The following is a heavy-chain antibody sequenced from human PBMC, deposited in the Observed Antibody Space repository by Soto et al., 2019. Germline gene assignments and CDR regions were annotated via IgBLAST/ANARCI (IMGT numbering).Heavy chain of an antibody. J-gene: IGHJ6*02. D-gene: IGHD2-2*01. CDR1: GFTFSSYS. CDR2: ISSSSSYI. Sequence: EVQLVESGGGLVKPGGSLRLSGAASGFTFSSYSMNWVRQAPGKGLEWVSSISSSSSYIYYADSVKGRFTISRDNAKNSLYLQMNSLRAEDTAVYYCARGGFSTSCYVACGMDVWGQGTTVTISS. CDR3: ARGGFSTSCYVACGMDV. V-gene: IGHV3-21*01.